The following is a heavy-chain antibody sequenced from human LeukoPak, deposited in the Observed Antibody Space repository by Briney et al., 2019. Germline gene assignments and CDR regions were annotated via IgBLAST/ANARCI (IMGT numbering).Heavy chain of an antibody. J-gene: IGHJ5*02. CDR1: GGSFSGYY. CDR3: ARRGISIFGVVIRARRFDP. D-gene: IGHD3-3*01. V-gene: IGHV4-34*01. CDR2: INHSGST. Sequence: PSETLSLTCAVYGGSFSGYYWSWIRQPPGKGLEWVGEINHSGSTNYNPSLKSRVTISVDTSKNQFSLKLSSVTAAGTAVYYCARRGISIFGVVIRARRFDPWGQGTLVTVSS.